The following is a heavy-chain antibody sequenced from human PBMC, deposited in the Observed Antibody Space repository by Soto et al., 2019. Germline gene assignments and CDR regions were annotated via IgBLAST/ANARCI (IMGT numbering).Heavy chain of an antibody. CDR2: ISGSGDST. Sequence: EVQLLESGGGLVQPGGSLRLSCAVSGFTFSNYAMSWVRHAPGKGLEWVSGISGSGDSTNYGDSVKGRFTISRDNAKNTLYLQMNSLRAEDTAVYYCARRLYCSSSSCYAVDYWGQGTLVTVSS. CDR3: ARRLYCSSSSCYAVDY. J-gene: IGHJ4*02. CDR1: GFTFSNYA. D-gene: IGHD2-2*01. V-gene: IGHV3-23*01.